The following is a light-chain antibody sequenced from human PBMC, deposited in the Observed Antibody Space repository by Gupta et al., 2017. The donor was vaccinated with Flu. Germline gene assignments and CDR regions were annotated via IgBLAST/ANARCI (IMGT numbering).Light chain of an antibody. V-gene: IGLV2-11*01. CDR3: NAYGAATF. Sequence: QSDLTQPRSVSGSPGQSVATSCTGTSSDVGAYDYVSWYQQHPGQAPKLIIYDVNKRPSGVPDRFTGSKSGTTASLTISGLQAEDESDYPCNAYGAATFFGGGTRLTVL. J-gene: IGLJ2*01. CDR2: DVN. CDR1: SSDVGAYDY.